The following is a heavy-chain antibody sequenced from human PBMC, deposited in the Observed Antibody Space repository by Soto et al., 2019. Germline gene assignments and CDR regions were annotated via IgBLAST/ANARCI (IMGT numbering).Heavy chain of an antibody. CDR3: ARHLTLVTPGDY. J-gene: IGHJ4*02. D-gene: IGHD4-4*01. Sequence: GGSLRLSCAASGFTFSTYAMHWVRQAPGKGLEWVAVRSYDGSNEYYAHSVKGRFTISRDKSKNTLYLQMNSLRAEDTAVYYCARHLTLVTPGDYWGQGTLVTVSS. CDR1: GFTFSTYA. V-gene: IGHV3-30-3*01. CDR2: RSYDGSNE.